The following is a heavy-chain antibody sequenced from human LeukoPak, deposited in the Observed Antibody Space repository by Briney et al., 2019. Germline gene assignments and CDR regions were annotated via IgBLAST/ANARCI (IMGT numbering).Heavy chain of an antibody. CDR2: INPSGGST. CDR1: GYTFSSYY. D-gene: IGHD6-19*01. V-gene: IGHV1-46*01. CDR3: ARDPGWLETLFYFDY. Sequence: ASVKVSCKASGYTFSSYYMHWVRQAPGQGLEWMGIINPSGGSTSYAQKFQGRITMTRDTSTSTVYMELSSLRSEDTAVYYCARDPGWLETLFYFDYWGQGTLVTASS. J-gene: IGHJ4*02.